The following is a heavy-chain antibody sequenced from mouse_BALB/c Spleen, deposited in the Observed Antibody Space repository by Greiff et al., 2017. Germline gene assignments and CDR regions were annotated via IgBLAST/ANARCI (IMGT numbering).Heavy chain of an antibody. Sequence: VQLKESGPSLVKPSQTLSLTCSVTGDSITSGYWNWIRKFPGNKLEYMGYISYSGSTYYNPSLKSRISITRDTSKNQYYLQLNSVTTEDTATYYCARPYYGSSWGFAYWGQGTLVTVSA. V-gene: IGHV3-8*02. CDR3: ARPYYGSSWGFAY. J-gene: IGHJ3*01. D-gene: IGHD1-1*01. CDR1: GDSITSGY. CDR2: ISYSGST.